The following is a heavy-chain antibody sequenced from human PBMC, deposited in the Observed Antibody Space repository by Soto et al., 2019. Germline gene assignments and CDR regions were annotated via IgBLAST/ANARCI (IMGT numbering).Heavy chain of an antibody. Sequence: GGSLRVSCAASGFTFSSYGMHWVRKAPGKGLEWVAVISYDGSNKYYADSVKGRFTISRDNSKNTLYLQMNSLRAEDTAVYYCAKVALEWIPFYYYYYYMDVWGKGTTVTVSS. J-gene: IGHJ6*03. CDR3: AKVALEWIPFYYYYYYMDV. V-gene: IGHV3-30*18. CDR1: GFTFSSYG. D-gene: IGHD3-3*01. CDR2: ISYDGSNK.